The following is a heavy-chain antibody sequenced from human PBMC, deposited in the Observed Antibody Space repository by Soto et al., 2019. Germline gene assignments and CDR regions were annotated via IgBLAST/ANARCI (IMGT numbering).Heavy chain of an antibody. CDR1: GGSISGFF. CDR2: VSASGST. J-gene: IGHJ6*02. CDR3: ARGGSTHYYYGLDV. V-gene: IGHV4-59*10. D-gene: IGHD1-1*01. Sequence: SETLSLTCAVSGGSISGFFWTWVRQLPGMPLEGLGHVSASGSTVYNPSLQSRLTLSLDVSKNRFSLELTSVTAADTATYFCARGGSTHYYYGLDVWGQGTTVTVSS.